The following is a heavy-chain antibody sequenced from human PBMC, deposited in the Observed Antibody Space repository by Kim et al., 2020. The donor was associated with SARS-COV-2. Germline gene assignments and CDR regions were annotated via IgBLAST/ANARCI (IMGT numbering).Heavy chain of an antibody. D-gene: IGHD1-26*01. V-gene: IGHV4-59*01. CDR1: GGSISSYY. Sequence: SETLSLTCTVSGGSISSYYWSWIRQPPGKGLEWIGYIYYSGSTNYNPSLKSRVTISVDTSKNQFSLKLSPVTAADTAVYYCARELSGSWRAFDIWGQGTMVTVSS. CDR2: IYYSGST. CDR3: ARELSGSWRAFDI. J-gene: IGHJ3*02.